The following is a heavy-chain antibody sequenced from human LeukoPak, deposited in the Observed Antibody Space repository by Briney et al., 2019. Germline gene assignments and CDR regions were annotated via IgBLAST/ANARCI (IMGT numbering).Heavy chain of an antibody. CDR3: AKDQWVVVPAAMDY. Sequence: GGSLRLSCAASGFTISSYAMNWLRQAPGKGLEWVSGNSGSGLSTYYADSVKGRFTISRDNSKNTLYLQMNSLRAEDTAVYYCAKDQWVVVPAAMDYWGQGTLVTVSS. CDR1: GFTISSYA. D-gene: IGHD2-2*01. V-gene: IGHV3-23*01. CDR2: NSGSGLST. J-gene: IGHJ4*02.